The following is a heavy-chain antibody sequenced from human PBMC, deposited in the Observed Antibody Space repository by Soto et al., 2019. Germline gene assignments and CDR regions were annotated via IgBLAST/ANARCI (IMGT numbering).Heavy chain of an antibody. CDR1: GFTFSTYG. V-gene: IGHV3-30*18. CDR2: ISYDGSNK. Sequence: QVQLVESGGGVVQPGRSLRLSCAASGFTFSTYGMHWVRQAPGKGLEWVALISYDGSNKYYADSVKGRFTISRDTSKNTLYLQMNSLRAEDTAVYYCAKDFPPVVPAAIRSYFSHNAMDVWGQGTTVTVSS. CDR3: AKDFPPVVPAAIRSYFSHNAMDV. J-gene: IGHJ6*02. D-gene: IGHD2-2*02.